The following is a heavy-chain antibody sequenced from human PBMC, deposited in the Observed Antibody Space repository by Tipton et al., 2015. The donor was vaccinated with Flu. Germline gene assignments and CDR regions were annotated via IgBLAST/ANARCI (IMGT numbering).Heavy chain of an antibody. J-gene: IGHJ4*02. CDR1: GYTFTSYG. D-gene: IGHD5-24*01. Sequence: VQLVQSGAEVKKPGASVKVSCKASGYTFTSYGISWVRQAPGQGLEWMGWISAYNGNTNYAQKLQGRVTMTTDTSTSTAYMELRSLGSGGTAGYYGASSALRGTPMAATPLCCVDYWGQGTLVTVSS. V-gene: IGHV1-18*01. CDR3: ASSALRGTPMAATPLCCVDY. CDR2: ISAYNGNT.